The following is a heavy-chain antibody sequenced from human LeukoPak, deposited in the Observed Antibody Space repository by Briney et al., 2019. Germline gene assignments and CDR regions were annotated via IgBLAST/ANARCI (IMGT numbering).Heavy chain of an antibody. CDR3: ARDRSPYCGGDCSVDY. D-gene: IGHD2-21*02. CDR1: GYTFTNYD. CDR2: INPNSGGT. V-gene: IGHV1-2*02. Sequence: ASVKVSCKASGYTFTNYDINWVRQAPGQGLEWMGWINPNSGGTNYAQKFQGRVTMTRDTSISTAYMELSRLRSDDTAAYYCARDRSPYCGGDCSVDYWGQGTLVTVSS. J-gene: IGHJ4*02.